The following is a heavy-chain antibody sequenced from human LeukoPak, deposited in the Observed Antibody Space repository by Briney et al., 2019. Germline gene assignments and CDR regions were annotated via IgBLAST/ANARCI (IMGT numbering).Heavy chain of an antibody. D-gene: IGHD6-19*01. CDR2: ISSGTTYI. CDR3: ARDGLAVAGRGY. J-gene: IGHJ4*02. CDR1: GFIFSNYD. Sequence: RGSLRLSCAASGFIFSNYDMNWVRQAPGKGLEWVSFISSGTTYIYYADSVKGRFTISRDNAKNSLYLQMDSLRAEDTAIYYCARDGLAVAGRGYWGQGTLVTVSS. V-gene: IGHV3-21*01.